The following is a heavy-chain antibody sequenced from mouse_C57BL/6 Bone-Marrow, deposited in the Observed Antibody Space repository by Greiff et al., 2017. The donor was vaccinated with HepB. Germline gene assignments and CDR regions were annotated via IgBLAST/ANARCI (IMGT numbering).Heavy chain of an antibody. J-gene: IGHJ3*01. D-gene: IGHD2-4*01. CDR1: GFTFSSYG. CDR2: ISSGGSYT. V-gene: IGHV5-6*02. Sequence: EVNLVESGGDLVKPGGSLKLSCAASGFTFSSYGMSWVRQTPDKRLEWVATISSGGSYTYYPDSVKGRFTISRDNAKNTLYLQMSSLKSEDTAMYYCARRHYDWFAYWGQGTLVTVSA. CDR3: ARRHYDWFAY.